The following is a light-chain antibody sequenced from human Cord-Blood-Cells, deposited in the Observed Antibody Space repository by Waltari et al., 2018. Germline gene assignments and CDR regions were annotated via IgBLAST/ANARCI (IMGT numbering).Light chain of an antibody. CDR3: NSRDSSGNWV. CDR1: SLRSSY. CDR2: GKN. J-gene: IGLJ3*02. V-gene: IGLV3-19*01. Sequence: SSELTQDPAVSVALGQTVRITCQGDSLRSSYASWYQQKPGQAPVLVIYGKNNRPSWIPDRFSGSSSGNTASLTITGAQAEDEADYYCNSRDSSGNWVFGGGTKLTVL.